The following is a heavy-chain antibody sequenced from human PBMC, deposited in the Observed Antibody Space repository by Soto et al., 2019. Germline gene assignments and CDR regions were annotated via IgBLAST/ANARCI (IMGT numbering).Heavy chain of an antibody. CDR3: AKGQEASGLDNSYLDY. CDR1: GFAFSSYA. V-gene: IGHV3-23*01. Sequence: EVQLLESGGGLVQPGGSLRLSCTASGFAFSSYAMSWVRQAPGKGLEWVAVITGGGGSTYVKGRFTVSRDNSKNTLYLQMNRLRVEDTAVYYCAKGQEASGLDNSYLDYWGQGTLVTVSP. D-gene: IGHD2-15*01. J-gene: IGHJ4*02. CDR2: ITGGGGST.